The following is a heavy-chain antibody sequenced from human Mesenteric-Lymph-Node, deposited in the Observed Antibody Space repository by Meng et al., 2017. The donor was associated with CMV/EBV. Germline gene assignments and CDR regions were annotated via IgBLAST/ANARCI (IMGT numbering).Heavy chain of an antibody. CDR2: IYYSGST. CDR3: AGQVLEYSSSPFDY. V-gene: IGHV4-39*01. D-gene: IGHD6-6*01. J-gene: IGHJ4*02. Sequence: SETLSLTCTVSGGSISSSSYYWGWIRQPPGKGLEWIGSIYYSGSTYYNPSLKSRVTISVDTSKNQFSLKLSSVTAADTAVYYCAGQVLEYSSSPFDYWGQGTLVTVSS. CDR1: GGSISSSSYY.